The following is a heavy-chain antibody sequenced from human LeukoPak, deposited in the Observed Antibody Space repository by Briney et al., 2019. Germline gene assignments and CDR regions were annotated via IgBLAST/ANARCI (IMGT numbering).Heavy chain of an antibody. Sequence: PSETLSLTCTVSGGSISSSAYYWGWIRQPPGKGLEWIGSIYYSGSAYYNPSLKSRVAISVDTSKNLLSLKLRSVTAADTAVYYCARLYCSSTSCLFPDWFDPWGQGTPVTVSS. CDR3: ARLYCSSTSCLFPDWFDP. J-gene: IGHJ5*02. CDR1: GGSISSSAYY. CDR2: IYYSGSA. V-gene: IGHV4-39*01. D-gene: IGHD2-2*01.